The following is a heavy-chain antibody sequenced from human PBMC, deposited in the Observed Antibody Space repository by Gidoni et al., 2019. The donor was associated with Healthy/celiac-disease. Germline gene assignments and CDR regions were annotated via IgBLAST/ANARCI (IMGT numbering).Heavy chain of an antibody. J-gene: IGHJ6*02. D-gene: IGHD4-17*01. Sequence: EVQLVESGGVVVQPGGSLRLSCAASGFTFDDYTMHWVRQAPGKGLVWVSLISWDGGSTYYADSVKGRFTISRDNSKNSLYLQMNSLRTEDTALYYCAKDISVTTYGMDVWGQGTTVTVSS. V-gene: IGHV3-43*01. CDR1: GFTFDDYT. CDR2: ISWDGGST. CDR3: AKDISVTTYGMDV.